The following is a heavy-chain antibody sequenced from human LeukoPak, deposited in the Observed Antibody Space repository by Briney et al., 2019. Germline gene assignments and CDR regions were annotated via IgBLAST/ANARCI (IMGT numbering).Heavy chain of an antibody. CDR1: GGSISSSSYY. Sequence: SETLSLTCTVSGGSISSSSYYWGWIRQPPGKGLEWIGSIYYSGSTYYNPSLKSRVTISVDTSKNQFSLKLSSVTAADTAVYYCARQEDVGVPAAISRFDPWGQGTLVTVSS. CDR3: ARQEDVGVPAAISRFDP. V-gene: IGHV4-39*01. CDR2: IYYSGST. D-gene: IGHD2-2*02. J-gene: IGHJ5*02.